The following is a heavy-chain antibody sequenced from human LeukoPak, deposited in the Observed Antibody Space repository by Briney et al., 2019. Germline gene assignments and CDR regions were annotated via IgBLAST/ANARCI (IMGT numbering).Heavy chain of an antibody. CDR2: INAGNGNT. J-gene: IGHJ4*02. CDR3: ARTCSGGSCYDDY. V-gene: IGHV1-3*03. D-gene: IGHD2-15*01. CDR1: GYTFTSYA. Sequence: ASVKVSCKASGYTFTSYAMHWVRQAPGQRLEWMGWINAGNGNTKYSQEFQGRVTITRDTSASTAYMELSSLRSEDMAVYYCARTCSGGSCYDDYWGQGTLVTVSS.